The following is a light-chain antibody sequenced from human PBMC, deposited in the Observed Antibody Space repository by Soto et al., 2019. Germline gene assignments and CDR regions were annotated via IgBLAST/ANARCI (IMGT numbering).Light chain of an antibody. Sequence: DIVITQSPLSLPVTPVDPASISCRSSQSLLHSNGYNYLDWYLQKPGQPPKLLLYWASTREFGVPDRFSGSGSGTDFTLTISSLQTEDVAVYYCQQYYTTPRTFGHGTKVDI. V-gene: IGKV2-28*01. CDR2: WAS. CDR3: QQYYTTPRT. J-gene: IGKJ1*01. CDR1: QSLLHSNGYNY.